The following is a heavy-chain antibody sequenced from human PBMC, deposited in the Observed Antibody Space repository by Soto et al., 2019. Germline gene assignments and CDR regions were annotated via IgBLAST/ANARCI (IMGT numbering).Heavy chain of an antibody. D-gene: IGHD3-22*01. CDR3: ATGYYHDRDFDY. J-gene: IGHJ4*02. CDR2: INPNSGGT. CDR1: GYTFTGYY. Sequence: ASVKVSCKASGYTFTGYYIHWVRQAPGQTLEWMGWINPNSGGTNYAQKFQGRVTMTRDTSISTAYMELSSLRSDDTAFYYCATGYYHDRDFDYWGQGTMVTVYS. V-gene: IGHV1-2*02.